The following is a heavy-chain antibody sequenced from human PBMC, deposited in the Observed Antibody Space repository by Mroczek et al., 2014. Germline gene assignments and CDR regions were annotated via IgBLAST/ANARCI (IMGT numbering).Heavy chain of an antibody. Sequence: AQVTAWGPGLVKPSQTLSLTCTVSGGSISSGSYYWSWIRQPAGKGLEWIGRIYTSGSTNYNPSLKSRVTISVDTSKNQFSLKLSSVTAADTAVYYCARTSRRGGSGSYWFDPWGQGTLVTVSS. CDR2: IYTSGST. J-gene: IGHJ5*02. V-gene: IGHV4-61*02. D-gene: IGHD3-10*01. CDR1: GGSISSGSYY. CDR3: ARTSRRGGSGSYWFDP.